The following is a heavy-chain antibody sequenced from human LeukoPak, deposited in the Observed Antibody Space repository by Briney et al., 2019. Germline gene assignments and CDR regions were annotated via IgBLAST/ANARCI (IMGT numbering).Heavy chain of an antibody. J-gene: IGHJ4*02. Sequence: GGSLRLSCAASGFTFSSYSMNWVRQAPGKGLEWVSSISSSNSYIYNADSVKGRFTISRGNAKNSLYLQMNSLRDEDTAVYYCARARRYRSSWYHDYWGQGSLVTVSS. V-gene: IGHV3-21*01. CDR2: ISSSNSYI. D-gene: IGHD6-13*01. CDR3: ARARRYRSSWYHDY. CDR1: GFTFSSYS.